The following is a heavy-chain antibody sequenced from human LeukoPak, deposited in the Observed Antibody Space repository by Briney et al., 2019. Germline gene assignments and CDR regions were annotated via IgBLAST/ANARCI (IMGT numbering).Heavy chain of an antibody. CDR1: GYSFTSYW. CDR2: IYPGDSDT. Sequence: GESLKISCKGSGYSFTSYWIGWVRQLPGKGLEWMGIIYPGDSDTRYSPSFQGQVTISADKSISTAYLQWSSLKASDTAMYYCARPHVEMATIGAFDIWGQGTMVTVSS. V-gene: IGHV5-51*01. CDR3: ARPHVEMATIGAFDI. D-gene: IGHD5-24*01. J-gene: IGHJ3*02.